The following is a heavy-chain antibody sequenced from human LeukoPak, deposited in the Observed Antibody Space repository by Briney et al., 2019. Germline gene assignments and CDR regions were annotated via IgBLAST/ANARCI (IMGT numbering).Heavy chain of an antibody. CDR1: EFTFSSFS. CDR2: IKSDGRT. CDR3: ARAPSEIGGYYPEYFRH. V-gene: IGHV3-74*01. J-gene: IGHJ1*01. Sequence: GESLRLSCAASEFTFSSFSMNWVRQAPGKGLVWVSRIKSDGRTNYADSVKGRFTISRDNAKNTVSLQMNSLRAEDTGVYYCARAPSEIGGYYPEYFRHWGQGTLVIVSS. D-gene: IGHD3-22*01.